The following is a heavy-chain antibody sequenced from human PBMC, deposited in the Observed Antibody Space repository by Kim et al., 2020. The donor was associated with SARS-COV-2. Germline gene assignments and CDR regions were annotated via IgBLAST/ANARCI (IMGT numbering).Heavy chain of an antibody. V-gene: IGHV4-39*07. D-gene: IGHD3-10*01. J-gene: IGHJ4*02. CDR2: IYYSGST. Sequence: IYYSGSTYYHPSLKSRVTISVDTSKNQFSLKLSSVTAADTAVYYCASSVGWGQGTLVTVSS. CDR3: ASSVG.